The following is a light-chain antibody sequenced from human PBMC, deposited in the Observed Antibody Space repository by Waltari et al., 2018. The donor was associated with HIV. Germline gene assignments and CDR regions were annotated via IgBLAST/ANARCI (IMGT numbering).Light chain of an antibody. CDR1: QTVSNY. CDR2: TAS. Sequence: DIQMTPSPSSLSASVGDRVTITCRASQTVSNYLNWYQQRPGKAPKLLIYTASSLETGVPSRFRGSRSGTDFTLTISSLQPEDFATYYCQQSFSTPYSFGQGTKLEI. CDR3: QQSFSTPYS. V-gene: IGKV1-39*01. J-gene: IGKJ2*01.